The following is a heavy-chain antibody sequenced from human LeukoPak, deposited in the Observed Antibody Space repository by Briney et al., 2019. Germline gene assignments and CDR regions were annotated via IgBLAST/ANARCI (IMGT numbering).Heavy chain of an antibody. CDR2: IYHSGST. D-gene: IGHD4-11*01. Sequence: SETLSLTCAVSGYSISSGYYWGWIRQPPGKGLEWIGSIYHSGSTYYNPSLKSRATISVDTSKNQFSLKLSSVTAADTAVYYCARDQGTVTTALYYYYYMDVWGKGTTVTVSS. CDR1: GYSISSGYY. J-gene: IGHJ6*03. V-gene: IGHV4-38-2*02. CDR3: ARDQGTVTTALYYYYYMDV.